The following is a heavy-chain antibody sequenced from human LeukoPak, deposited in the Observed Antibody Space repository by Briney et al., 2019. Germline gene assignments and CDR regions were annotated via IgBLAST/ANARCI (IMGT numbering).Heavy chain of an antibody. D-gene: IGHD2-15*01. J-gene: IGHJ3*02. CDR3: AKVESRYCSGGSCYPGSRDAFDI. V-gene: IGHV3-23*01. CDR1: RFTFSNFA. CDR2: ISGSGGST. Sequence: GGSLRLSCAASRFTFSNFAMSWVRQAPGKGLEWVSAISGSGGSTYYADSVKGRFTISRDNSKNTLYLQMNSLRAEDTAVYYCAKVESRYCSGGSCYPGSRDAFDIWGQGTMVTVSS.